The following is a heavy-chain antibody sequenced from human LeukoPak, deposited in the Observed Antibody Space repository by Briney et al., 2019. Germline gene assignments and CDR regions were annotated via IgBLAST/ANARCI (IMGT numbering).Heavy chain of an antibody. D-gene: IGHD4-11*01. CDR2: IYSGGST. V-gene: IGHV3-66*01. J-gene: IGHJ4*02. Sequence: PGGSLRLSCAASGFTVSSNYMSWVRQAPGKGLEWVSAIYSGGSTYYADSVKGRFTISRDNSKNTLYLQMNSLRAEDTAVYHCARDRMTAASTGPYSKPVRAVFWGQGTLVTVSS. CDR3: ARDRMTAASTGPYSKPVRAVF. CDR1: GFTVSSNY.